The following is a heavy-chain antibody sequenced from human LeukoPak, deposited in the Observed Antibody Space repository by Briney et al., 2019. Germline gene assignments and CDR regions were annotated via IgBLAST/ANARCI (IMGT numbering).Heavy chain of an antibody. V-gene: IGHV4-59*08. CDR2: IYYSGNT. J-gene: IGHJ4*02. CDR1: GXSISSYY. CDR3: ARHWGQYSSGRQHFDY. D-gene: IGHD6-19*01. Sequence: SETLSLTCTVSGXSISSYYWSWIRQPPGKGLEWIGYIYYSGNTNYNPSLRSRVTISVDTSKNQFSLKLSSVTAADTAVYYCARHWGQYSSGRQHFDYWGQGTLVSVSS.